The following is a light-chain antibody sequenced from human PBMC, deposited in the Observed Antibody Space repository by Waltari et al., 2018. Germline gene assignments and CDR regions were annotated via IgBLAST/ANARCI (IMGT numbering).Light chain of an antibody. Sequence: SYELTQPPSVSVYPGQTASLTCSGDQYGDKYACWYPQKPGQSPVLVIYQDSKRPSGIPERFSGSNSGNTATLTISGTQAMDEADYYCQAWDSSTAVFGGGTKLTVL. CDR2: QDS. CDR3: QAWDSSTAV. J-gene: IGLJ2*01. CDR1: QYGDKY. V-gene: IGLV3-1*01.